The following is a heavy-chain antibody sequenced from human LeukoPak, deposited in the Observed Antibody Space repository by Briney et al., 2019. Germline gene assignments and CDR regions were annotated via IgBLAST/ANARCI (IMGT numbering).Heavy chain of an antibody. Sequence: HPGGSLRLSCAASGFTFSSYGMSWVRQAPGKGLEWVANIKQDGSEKYYVDSVKGRFTISRDNAKNSVFLQVNSLRTEDTAVYYCARADYGILTGYSYSYYYYMDVWGKGTTVTVSS. CDR3: ARADYGILTGYSYSYYYYMDV. V-gene: IGHV3-7*01. D-gene: IGHD3-9*01. CDR2: IKQDGSEK. J-gene: IGHJ6*03. CDR1: GFTFSSYG.